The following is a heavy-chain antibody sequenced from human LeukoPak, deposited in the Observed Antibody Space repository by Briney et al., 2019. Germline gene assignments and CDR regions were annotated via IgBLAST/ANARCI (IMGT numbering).Heavy chain of an antibody. Sequence: VGSLRLSCAASGLTFSGHGFHWVRQAPGKGLEWVTFISLDGSKKSYADSVRGRFTFSRDDSKNTLYLEMNSLRAEDTAVYCCARDRAVSWFDSWGLGTLVTVSS. D-gene: IGHD3-10*01. J-gene: IGHJ5*01. CDR3: ARDRAVSWFDS. CDR1: GLTFSGHG. V-gene: IGHV3-33*05. CDR2: ISLDGSKK.